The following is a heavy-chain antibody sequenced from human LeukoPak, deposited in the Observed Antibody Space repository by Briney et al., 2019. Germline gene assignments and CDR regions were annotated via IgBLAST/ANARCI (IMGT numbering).Heavy chain of an antibody. CDR3: ARRGTLGGLTRFGLVPGGPDAFDI. CDR2: IYYSGST. V-gene: IGHV4-31*03. Sequence: PSETLSLTCTVSGGSISSVGYYWNWIRQYPGGGLEWIGYIYYSGSTYYNPSLESRLAISLDTSKNQFSLKMSSVTAADTAVYYCARRGTLGGLTRFGLVPGGPDAFDIWGQGTMVTVSS. D-gene: IGHD3-9*01. J-gene: IGHJ3*02. CDR1: GGSISSVGYY.